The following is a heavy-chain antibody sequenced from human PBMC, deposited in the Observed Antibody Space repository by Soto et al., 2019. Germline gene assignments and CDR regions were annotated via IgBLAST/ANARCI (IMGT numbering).Heavy chain of an antibody. CDR1: GGSFSGYY. Sequence: PSETLSLTCAVYGGSFSGYYWSWIRQPPGKGLEWIGEINHSGSTNYNPSLKSRVTISVDTSKNQFSLKLSSVTAADTAVYYCARGTTVTIDYWGQGTLVTVSS. V-gene: IGHV4-34*01. D-gene: IGHD4-17*01. CDR3: ARGTTVTIDY. CDR2: INHSGST. J-gene: IGHJ4*02.